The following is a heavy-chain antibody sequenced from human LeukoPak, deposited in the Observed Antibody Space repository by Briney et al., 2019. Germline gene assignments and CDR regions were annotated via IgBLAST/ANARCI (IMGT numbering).Heavy chain of an antibody. CDR1: GYSISSGYY. J-gene: IGHJ3*02. CDR3: ARVYYDSRGPDAFDI. CDR2: IYHSGST. Sequence: SETLSLTCTVSGYSISSGYYWGWIRQPPGKGLEWIGSIYHSGSTYYNPSLKSRVTVSVDTSKNQFSLKLTSVTAADTAVYFCARVYYDSRGPDAFDIWGQGTMVTVSS. D-gene: IGHD3-22*01. V-gene: IGHV4-38-2*02.